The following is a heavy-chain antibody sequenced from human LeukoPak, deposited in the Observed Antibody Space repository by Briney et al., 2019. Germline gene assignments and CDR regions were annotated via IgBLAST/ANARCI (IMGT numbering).Heavy chain of an antibody. CDR1: LVIHSLFA. Sequence: GGSLRLSCGASLVIHSLFAVRCARQAPGKGLEWVSTISGGGGYTYYADCVKGRFTISRDNSKNTLYLQMNSLRAEDTAVYCGAQRTVFGNWHFDLWGRGTLVTVSS. CDR3: AQRTVFGNWHFDL. V-gene: IGHV3-23*01. CDR2: ISGGGGYT. D-gene: IGHD3-16*01. J-gene: IGHJ2*01.